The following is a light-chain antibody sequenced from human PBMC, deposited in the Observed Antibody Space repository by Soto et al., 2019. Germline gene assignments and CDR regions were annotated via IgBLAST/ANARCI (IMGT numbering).Light chain of an antibody. CDR2: AVS. CDR1: QGIGSD. CDR3: LQDNTLLT. J-gene: IGKJ4*02. Sequence: AIEMTQSPSSLSASVGDRVTITCRASQGIGSDLAWYQQRPGKAPKLLIYAVSSLQNGVPSRFSGSGYGTDFTLTISSLQPEDFATYDCLQDNTLLTFGGGTKVETK. V-gene: IGKV1-6*01.